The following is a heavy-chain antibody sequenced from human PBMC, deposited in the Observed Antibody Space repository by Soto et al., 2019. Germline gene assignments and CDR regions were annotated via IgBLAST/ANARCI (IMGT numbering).Heavy chain of an antibody. D-gene: IGHD1-1*01. Sequence: GKGLEWVSSISSSSSYISYADSVKGRFTISRDNAKNSLYLQMNSLRAADTAVYYCVFFFQAEVGKRDTVPVSAFLLNRSSDL. CDR3: VFFFQAEVGKRDTVPVSAFLLNRSSDL. CDR2: ISSSSSYI. J-gene: IGHJ2*01. V-gene: IGHV3-21*01.